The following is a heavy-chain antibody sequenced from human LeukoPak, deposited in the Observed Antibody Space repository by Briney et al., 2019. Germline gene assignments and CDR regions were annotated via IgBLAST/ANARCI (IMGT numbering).Heavy chain of an antibody. CDR1: GYTFTSYG. CDR2: MNPNSGNT. CDR3: ASRGCRDYGCRDY. D-gene: IGHD4-17*01. Sequence: GASVKVSCKASGYTFTSYGISWVRQAPGQGLEWMGWMNPNSGNTGYAQKFQGRVTMTRNTSISTAYMELSSLRSEDTAVYYCASRGCRDYGCRDYWGQGTLVTVSS. V-gene: IGHV1-8*02. J-gene: IGHJ4*02.